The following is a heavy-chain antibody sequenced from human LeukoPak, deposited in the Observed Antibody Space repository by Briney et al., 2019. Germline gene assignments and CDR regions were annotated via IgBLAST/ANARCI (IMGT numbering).Heavy chain of an antibody. Sequence: GGSLRLSCAASVFTFSSYCMSWVRQAPGKGLEWVANIKQDGSEKYYVDSVKGRFTISRDNAKNSLYLQMNSLRAEDTAVYYCARVPDDFWSGYYGYFDYWGQGTLVTVSS. CDR1: VFTFSSYC. V-gene: IGHV3-7*01. CDR2: IKQDGSEK. CDR3: ARVPDDFWSGYYGYFDY. D-gene: IGHD3-3*01. J-gene: IGHJ4*02.